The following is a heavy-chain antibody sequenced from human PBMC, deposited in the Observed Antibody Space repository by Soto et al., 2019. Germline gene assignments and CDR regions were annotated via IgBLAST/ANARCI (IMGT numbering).Heavy chain of an antibody. CDR3: ARYCSGGSCYSDDAFDI. D-gene: IGHD2-15*01. V-gene: IGHV4-34*01. CDR1: GGSFSGYY. J-gene: IGHJ3*02. Sequence: PSETLSLTCAVSGGSFSGYYWSWIRQPPRKGLEWIGEINHSGSTNYNPSLKSRVTISVDTSKNQFSLKLSSVTAADTAVYYCARYCSGGSCYSDDAFDIWGQGTMVTVSS. CDR2: INHSGST.